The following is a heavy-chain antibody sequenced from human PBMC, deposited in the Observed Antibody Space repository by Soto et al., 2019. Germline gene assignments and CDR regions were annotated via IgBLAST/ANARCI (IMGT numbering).Heavy chain of an antibody. CDR3: AKDMGLYSSSMKLGAFDI. CDR2: ISWNSGSI. V-gene: IGHV3-9*01. J-gene: IGHJ3*02. D-gene: IGHD6-6*01. CDR1: GFTFDDYA. Sequence: EVQLVESGGGLVQPGWSLRLSCAASGFTFDDYAMHWVRQAPGKGLEWVSGISWNSGSIGYADSVKGRFTISRDNAKNSLYLQMNSLRAEDTALYYCAKDMGLYSSSMKLGAFDIWGQGTMVTVSS.